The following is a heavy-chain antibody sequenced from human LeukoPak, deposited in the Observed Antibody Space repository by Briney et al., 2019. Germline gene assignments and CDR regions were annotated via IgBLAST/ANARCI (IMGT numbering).Heavy chain of an antibody. CDR2: INPNSGGT. CDR1: GYTFTGYY. CDR3: ARSSNPFSDFWSGYGAGGY. V-gene: IGHV1-2*06. J-gene: IGHJ4*02. D-gene: IGHD3-3*01. Sequence: ASVTVSCTASGYTFTGYYMHWVRQAPGQGLEWMGRINPNSGGTNYAQKFQGRVTMTRDTSISTAYMELSRLRSDDTAVYYCARSSNPFSDFWSGYGAGGYWGQGTLVTVSS.